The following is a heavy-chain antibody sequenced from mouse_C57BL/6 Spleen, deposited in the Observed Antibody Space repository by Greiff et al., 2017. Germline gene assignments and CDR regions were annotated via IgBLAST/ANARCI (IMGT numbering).Heavy chain of an antibody. V-gene: IGHV1-4*01. CDR3: ARRTTVVAGDY. D-gene: IGHD1-1*01. CDR2: INPSSGYT. CDR1: GYTFTSYT. Sequence: VQLQQSGAELARPGASVKMSCKASGYTFTSYTMHWVKQRPGQGLEWIGYINPSSGYTKYNQKFKDKATLTADKSSSSAYMQLRSLTSEDSAVYYCARRTTVVAGDYWGQGTTLTVSS. J-gene: IGHJ2*01.